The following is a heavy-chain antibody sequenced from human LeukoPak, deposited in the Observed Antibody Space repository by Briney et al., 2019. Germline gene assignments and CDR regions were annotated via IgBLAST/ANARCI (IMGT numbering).Heavy chain of an antibody. CDR1: GGSFSGYY. Sequence: SETLSLTCAVYGGSFSGYYWSWIRQPPGKGLEWIGEINHSGSTTYNPSLKSRVTISLDTPKNQFSLKLSSVTAADTAVYYCARNYGDYEWAYWGQGTLVTVSS. V-gene: IGHV4-34*01. J-gene: IGHJ4*02. CDR3: ARNYGDYEWAY. D-gene: IGHD4-17*01. CDR2: INHSGST.